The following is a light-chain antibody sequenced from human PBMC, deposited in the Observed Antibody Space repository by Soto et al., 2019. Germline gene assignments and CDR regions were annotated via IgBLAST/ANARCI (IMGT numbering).Light chain of an antibody. CDR3: SSYTSSSTNV. CDR2: DVS. J-gene: IGLJ1*01. CDR1: SSNVGGYNY. Sequence: QSALTQPASVSGSPGQSIPISCTGTSSNVGGYNYVSWYQQHPGKAPKLMIYDVSNRPSGVSNRFSGSKSGNTASLTISGLQAEDEADYYCSSYTSSSTNVFGNGTKLTVL. V-gene: IGLV2-14*01.